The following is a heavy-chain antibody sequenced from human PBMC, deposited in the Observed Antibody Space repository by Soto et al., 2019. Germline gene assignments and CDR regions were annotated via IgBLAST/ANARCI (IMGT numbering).Heavy chain of an antibody. CDR1: GFNFKAYA. CDR2: ITATDGNT. V-gene: IGHV3-23*01. Sequence: GGSLRLSCVASGFNFKAYAMGWFRQAPGKGLEWVSSITATDGNTYYADSVRGRFTISRDNSRNFLFLQMNGLRPEDSALYYCAKDEGTSSTVFDYWGQGTLVTVSS. CDR3: AKDEGTSSTVFDY. J-gene: IGHJ4*02. D-gene: IGHD4-4*01.